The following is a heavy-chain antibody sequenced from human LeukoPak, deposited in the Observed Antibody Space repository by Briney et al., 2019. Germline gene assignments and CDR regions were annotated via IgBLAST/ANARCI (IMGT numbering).Heavy chain of an antibody. Sequence: PGGSLRLSCAASVFTFSNYGLHWVRQAPGKGLEWVALISYDGRSNKYYADSVKGRFTNSRDNAKNLLYLQMNGLRAEERAVYYCARAWPSRGYFEYWGQGTLVTVSS. CDR1: VFTFSNYG. CDR2: ISYDGRSNK. D-gene: IGHD5-24*01. V-gene: IGHV3-30*03. CDR3: ARAWPSRGYFEY. J-gene: IGHJ4*02.